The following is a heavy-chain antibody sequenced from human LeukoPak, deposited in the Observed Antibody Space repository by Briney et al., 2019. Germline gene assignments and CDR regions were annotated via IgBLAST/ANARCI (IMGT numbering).Heavy chain of an antibody. D-gene: IGHD3-22*01. V-gene: IGHV3-74*01. CDR1: GFSFTSYW. CDR3: ARDFRNTMIVVGYYFDY. J-gene: IGHJ4*02. Sequence: GGSLRLSCAASGFSFTSYWMHWVRQAPGKGLVWISCINTDGSGTTYADSVKGRFTISRDNAKNTLYLQMNSLRAEDTAVYYCARDFRNTMIVVGYYFDYWGQGALVTVSS. CDR2: INTDGSGT.